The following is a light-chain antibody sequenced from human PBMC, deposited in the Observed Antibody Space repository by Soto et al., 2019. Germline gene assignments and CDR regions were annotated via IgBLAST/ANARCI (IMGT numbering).Light chain of an antibody. Sequence: EIVMTQSPGTLSVSPGERATLSCRASQSVSVNLAWYQQKPGQAPRLLIYGVSTRATGVPARFSGSGSETDFSLTISSLQIEDFALYYCQQSNNWPPLTFGGGTKVEIK. V-gene: IGKV3-15*01. CDR1: QSVSVN. CDR2: GVS. J-gene: IGKJ4*01. CDR3: QQSNNWPPLT.